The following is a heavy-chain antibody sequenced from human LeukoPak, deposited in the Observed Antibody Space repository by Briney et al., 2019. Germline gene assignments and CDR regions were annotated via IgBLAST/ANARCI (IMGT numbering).Heavy chain of an antibody. Sequence: GGSLRLSCAASGFTFSDYEMNWVRQAPGKGLDWVSYISMSGSVIHYADSVKGRFTISRDNAKSSLYLQMNSLRAVDTAVYYCARDGGRTASGFRPHYFDYWGQGALVIVSS. V-gene: IGHV3-48*03. CDR2: ISMSGSVI. CDR1: GFTFSDYE. J-gene: IGHJ4*02. CDR3: ARDGGRTASGFRPHYFDY. D-gene: IGHD3-16*01.